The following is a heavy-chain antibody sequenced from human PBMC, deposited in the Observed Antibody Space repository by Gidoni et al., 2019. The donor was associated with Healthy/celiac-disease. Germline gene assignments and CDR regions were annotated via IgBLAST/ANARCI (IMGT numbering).Heavy chain of an antibody. CDR2: IDYSGNT. CDR3: ARGTSLLRFLEWLPRRYYYMDV. V-gene: IGHV4-31*03. J-gene: IGHJ6*03. CDR1: GGSISSGGYY. D-gene: IGHD3-3*01. Sequence: QVQLQESGPGLVKPSQTLSLTCTVSGGSISSGGYYWSWTRQHPGKGLEWMGYIDYSGNTYYNPSLKGRVTISVDTSKNQFSLKLSSVTAADTAVYYCARGTSLLRFLEWLPRRYYYMDVWGKGTTVTVSS.